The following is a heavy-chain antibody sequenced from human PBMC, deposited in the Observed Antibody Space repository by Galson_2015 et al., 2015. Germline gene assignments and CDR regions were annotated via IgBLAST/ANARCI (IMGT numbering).Heavy chain of an antibody. J-gene: IGHJ5*02. CDR2: IYHSGST. CDR3: ARAATVTTSPSNWFDP. D-gene: IGHD4-11*01. CDR1: RGSISSSNW. V-gene: IGHV4-4*02. Sequence: ETLSLTCAVSRGSISSSNWWSWVRQPPGKGLEWIGEIYHSGSTNYNPSLKSRVTMSVDKSKNQFSLKLSSVTAADTAVYYCARAATVTTSPSNWFDPWGQGTLVTVSS.